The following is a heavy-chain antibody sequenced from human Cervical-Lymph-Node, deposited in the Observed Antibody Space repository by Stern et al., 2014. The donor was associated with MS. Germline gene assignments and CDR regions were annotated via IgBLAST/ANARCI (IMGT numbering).Heavy chain of an antibody. CDR2: TSSSGSDS. Sequence: DQLVESGGGLVKPGGSLRLSCAASGFSFTDFSMSWIRQVPGKGLEWVSYTSSSGSDSLYADSVKGRFTVSRDGAKNSVHLQMNSLRAEDTAVYYCARDRLAVDGNWFDTWGQGTLVSVSS. D-gene: IGHD6-19*01. V-gene: IGHV3-11*01. J-gene: IGHJ5*02. CDR3: ARDRLAVDGNWFDT. CDR1: GFSFTDFS.